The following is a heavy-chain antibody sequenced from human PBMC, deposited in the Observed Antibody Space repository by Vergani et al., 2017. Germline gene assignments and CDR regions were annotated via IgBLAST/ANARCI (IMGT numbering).Heavy chain of an antibody. J-gene: IGHJ6*03. CDR1: GGTFSSYA. CDR3: ARGLGRYYYYDMDF. Sequence: QVQLVQSGAEGKKPGSSVKVSCKACGGTFSSYAISWVRQAPGQVLEWMGGIVPIFGTANYAQKFQGRVTITADEYTSTAYMELSSLRSEDTAVYYCARGLGRYYYYDMDFWGKGTTVTVSS. V-gene: IGHV1-69*01. D-gene: IGHD3-22*01. CDR2: IVPIFGTA.